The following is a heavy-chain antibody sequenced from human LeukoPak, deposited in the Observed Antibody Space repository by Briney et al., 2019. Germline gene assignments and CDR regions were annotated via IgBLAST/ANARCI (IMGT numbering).Heavy chain of an antibody. V-gene: IGHV4-39*07. J-gene: IGHJ4*02. CDR2: IYNSGST. CDR1: GGSISSSNYY. CDR3: ARTRSSRGCFDY. D-gene: IGHD6-13*01. Sequence: PSETLSLTCTVSGGSISSSNYYWGWIRQPPGKGLEWIGNIYNSGSTYYNPSLKSRVTISVDTSKNQFSLELSSVTAADTAVYYCARTRSSRGCFDYWGQGTLVTVSS.